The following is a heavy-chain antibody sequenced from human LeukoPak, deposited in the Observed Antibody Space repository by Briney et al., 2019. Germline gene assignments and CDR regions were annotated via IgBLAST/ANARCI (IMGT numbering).Heavy chain of an antibody. J-gene: IGHJ6*02. CDR1: GFTFNIYA. V-gene: IGHV3-30-3*01. Sequence: PGRSLRLSCAASGFTFNIYAMHWVRQAPGKGLEWVAVISYDGSNKYYADSVKGRFTISRDNSKNTLYLQMNSLRAEDTAVYYCAREGSFRGRYNYYYYYGMDVWGQGTTVTVSS. D-gene: IGHD5-18*01. CDR3: AREGSFRGRYNYYYYYGMDV. CDR2: ISYDGSNK.